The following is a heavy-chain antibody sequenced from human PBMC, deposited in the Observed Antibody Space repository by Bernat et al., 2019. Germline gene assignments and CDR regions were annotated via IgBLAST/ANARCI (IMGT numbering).Heavy chain of an antibody. CDR3: ANYWLGARFIAAAGYFDY. CDR1: GFTFSSYA. CDR2: ISGSGGST. Sequence: EVQLLESGGGLVQPGGSLRLSCAASGFTFSSYAMSWVRQAPGKGLEWVSAISGSGGSTYYADSVNGRFTISRDNSKNTLYLQMNSLRAEDTAVYYCANYWLGARFIAAAGYFDYWGQGTLVTVSS. J-gene: IGHJ4*02. D-gene: IGHD6-13*01. V-gene: IGHV3-23*01.